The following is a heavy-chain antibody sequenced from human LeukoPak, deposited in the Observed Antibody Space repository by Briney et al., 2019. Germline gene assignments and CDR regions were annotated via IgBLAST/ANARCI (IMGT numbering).Heavy chain of an antibody. V-gene: IGHV4-61*02. CDR3: ARLWWSGSSYFDY. CDR1: GGSISSGGYS. Sequence: SQTLSLTRAVSGGSISSGGYSWSWIRQPAGKGLEWIGRIYTSGSTNYNPSLKSRVTISVDTSKNQFSLKLSSVTAADTAVYYCARLWWSGSSYFDYWGQGTLVTVSS. D-gene: IGHD6-6*01. J-gene: IGHJ4*02. CDR2: IYTSGST.